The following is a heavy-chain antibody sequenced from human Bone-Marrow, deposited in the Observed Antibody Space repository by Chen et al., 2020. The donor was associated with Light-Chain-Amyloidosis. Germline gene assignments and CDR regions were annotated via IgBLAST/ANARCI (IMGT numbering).Heavy chain of an antibody. Sequence: EVQLVETGGGLIQPGGSLRLSCAASGFTVSSNYMSWVRQAPGKGLEWVSVIYSGGSTYYADSVKGRFTISRDNSKNTLYLQMNSLRAEDTAVYYCASHYYGPMNAFDIWGQGTMVTVSS. CDR2: IYSGGST. J-gene: IGHJ3*02. D-gene: IGHD3-10*01. V-gene: IGHV3-53*02. CDR1: GFTVSSNY. CDR3: ASHYYGPMNAFDI.